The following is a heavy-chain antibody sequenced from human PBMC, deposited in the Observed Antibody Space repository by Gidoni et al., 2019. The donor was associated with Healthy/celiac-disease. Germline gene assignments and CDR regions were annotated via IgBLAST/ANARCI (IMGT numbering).Heavy chain of an antibody. CDR3: ARPTPYSSSSGYYYYGMDV. V-gene: IGHV1-69*01. Sequence: QVQLVQSGAEVKKPGSSVKVSCKASGGTFSSYAISWVRQAPGQGLECMGGIIPIFGTANYAQKFQGRVTITADESTSTAYMELSSLRSEDTAVYYCARPTPYSSSSGYYYYGMDVWGQGTTVTVSS. D-gene: IGHD6-6*01. CDR1: GGTFSSYA. J-gene: IGHJ6*02. CDR2: IIPIFGTA.